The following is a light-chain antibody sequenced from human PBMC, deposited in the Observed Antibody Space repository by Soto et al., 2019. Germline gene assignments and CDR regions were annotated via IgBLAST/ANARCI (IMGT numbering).Light chain of an antibody. CDR2: EVS. V-gene: IGLV2-14*01. J-gene: IGLJ3*02. Sequence: QSALTQPASVSGSPGPSITISCTGTSSDVGGYNYVSWYQQHPGKAPKLMIYEVSDRPSGVSNRFSGSKSGNTASLPISGLQAEEEADYYCSSYTRSSTLVVFGGGTKLTVL. CDR3: SSYTRSSTLVV. CDR1: SSDVGGYNY.